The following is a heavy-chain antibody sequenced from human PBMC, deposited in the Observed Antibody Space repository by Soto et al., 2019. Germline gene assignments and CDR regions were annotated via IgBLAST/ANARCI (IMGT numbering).Heavy chain of an antibody. J-gene: IGHJ6*02. D-gene: IGHD2-21*01. Sequence: HPGGSLRLSCAASGFTFSSYAMHWVRQAPGKGLEWVAVISYDGSNKYYADSVKGRFTISRDNSKNTLYLQMNSLRAEDTAVYYCARGGIGGILWSPLGLGMDVWGQGTTVTVSS. V-gene: IGHV3-30-3*01. CDR2: ISYDGSNK. CDR3: ARGGIGGILWSPLGLGMDV. CDR1: GFTFSSYA.